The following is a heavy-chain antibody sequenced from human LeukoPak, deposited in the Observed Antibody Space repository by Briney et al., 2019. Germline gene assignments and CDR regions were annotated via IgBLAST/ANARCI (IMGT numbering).Heavy chain of an antibody. V-gene: IGHV4-39*01. CDR1: AGSFISGSHH. CDR3: VRHDGRGGATMGAFDS. CDR2: VYYGRTT. J-gene: IGHJ5*01. Sequence: PSETLSLTCTVSAGSFISGSHHWGWIRQSPGKGLEWIGTVYYGRTTYYNPSLDGRVTISLDTSANHFSLQLNSVTAADTAVYYCVRHDGRGGATMGAFDSWGQGSLATVSS. D-gene: IGHD5-12*01.